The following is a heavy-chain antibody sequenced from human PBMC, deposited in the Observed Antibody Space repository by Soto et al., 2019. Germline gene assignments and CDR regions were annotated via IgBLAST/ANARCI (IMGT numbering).Heavy chain of an antibody. CDR2: IKSKTDGGTT. CDR1: GFTFSNAW. D-gene: IGHD5-18*01. Sequence: GGSMRLSCAASGFTFSNAWMSWVRQAPGKGLEWVGRIKSKTDGGTTDYAAPVKGRFTISRDDSKNTLYLQMNSLKTEDTAVYYCRNSYRYYYYYGMDVWGQGTTVTVSS. J-gene: IGHJ6*02. CDR3: RNSYRYYYYYGMDV. V-gene: IGHV3-15*01.